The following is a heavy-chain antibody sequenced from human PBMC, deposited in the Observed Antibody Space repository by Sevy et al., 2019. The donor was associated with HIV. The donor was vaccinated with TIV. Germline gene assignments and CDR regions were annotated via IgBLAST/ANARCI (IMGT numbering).Heavy chain of an antibody. CDR3: ARDTPCSGGSCYDEGFGGAYGMDV. Sequence: ASVKVSCKASGYTFTSYGISWVRQAPGQGLEWMGWISAYNGNTNYAQKLQGRVTMTTDTSTGTAYMELRSLRSDDTAGYYCARDTPCSGGSCYDEGFGGAYGMDVWGQGTTVTVSS. CDR1: GYTFTSYG. CDR2: ISAYNGNT. J-gene: IGHJ6*02. D-gene: IGHD2-15*01. V-gene: IGHV1-18*01.